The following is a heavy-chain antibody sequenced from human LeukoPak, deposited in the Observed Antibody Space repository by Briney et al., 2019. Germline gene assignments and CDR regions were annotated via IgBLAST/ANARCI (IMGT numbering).Heavy chain of an antibody. V-gene: IGHV3-23*01. J-gene: IGHJ4*02. D-gene: IGHD3-22*01. Sequence: GGSLRFSCAASGLTFSRYALTWVRKAPGKGLEWVSAIYASGGGTFYADSVKGRFTISRDNSKNMLYLQMNSLRAEDTAVYYCAKIYYDSSGYYSWYFDYWGQGTLVTVSS. CDR2: IYASGGGT. CDR1: GLTFSRYA. CDR3: AKIYYDSSGYYSWYFDY.